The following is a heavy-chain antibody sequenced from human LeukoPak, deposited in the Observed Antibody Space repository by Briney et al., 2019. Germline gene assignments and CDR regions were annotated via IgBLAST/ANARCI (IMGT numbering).Heavy chain of an antibody. CDR3: ADDSRQLDAFDI. Sequence: SVKVSCKASGGTFSSYAISWVRQAPGQGLEWMGRIIPILGIANYAQKFQGRVTTTADKSTSTAYMELSSLRSEDTAVYYCADDSRQLDAFDIWGQGTMVTVSS. CDR1: GGTFSSYA. CDR2: IIPILGIA. J-gene: IGHJ3*02. D-gene: IGHD3-22*01. V-gene: IGHV1-69*04.